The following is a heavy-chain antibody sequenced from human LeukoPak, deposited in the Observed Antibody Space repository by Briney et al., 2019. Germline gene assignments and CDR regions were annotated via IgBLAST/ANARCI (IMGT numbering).Heavy chain of an antibody. D-gene: IGHD3-3*01. CDR1: GYTFTSYD. V-gene: IGHV1-8*03. CDR2: MNPNSGNT. J-gene: IGHJ4*02. Sequence: ASVKVSCKASGYTFTSYDINWVRQATGQGLEWMGWMNPNSGNTGYAQKFQGRVTITRNTSISTAYMELSSLRSEDTAVYYCARGPLEKNYDFWSGYRYDFDYWGQGTLVTVSS. CDR3: ARGPLEKNYDFWSGYRYDFDY.